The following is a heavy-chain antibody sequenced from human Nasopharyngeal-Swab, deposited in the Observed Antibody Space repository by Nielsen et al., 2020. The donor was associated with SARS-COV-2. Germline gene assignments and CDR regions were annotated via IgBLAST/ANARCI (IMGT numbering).Heavy chain of an antibody. D-gene: IGHD2-21*02. Sequence: GGSLRLSCKGSGYSFTSYWIGWVRQMPGKGLEWMGIIYPGDSDTRYSPSFQGQVTISADKSISAAYLQWSSLKASDTAMYYCARCGGDCYHDAFDIWGQGTMVTVSS. J-gene: IGHJ3*02. CDR1: GYSFTSYW. V-gene: IGHV5-51*01. CDR3: ARCGGDCYHDAFDI. CDR2: IYPGDSDT.